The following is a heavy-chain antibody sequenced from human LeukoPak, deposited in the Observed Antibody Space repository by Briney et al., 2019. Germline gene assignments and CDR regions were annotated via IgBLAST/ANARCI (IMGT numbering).Heavy chain of an antibody. CDR3: ARVVVAVPNPIDC. D-gene: IGHD6-19*01. V-gene: IGHV4-39*01. J-gene: IGHJ4*02. Sequence: SETLSLTCTVSGGSISNSSYFWGWIRQPPGKGLEWIGNIFSRGSTYYNPSLKSRVTISIDTSKNQFSLKLSSVTAADTAVYFCARVVVAVPNPIDCWGQGTLVTVSS. CDR2: IFSRGST. CDR1: GGSISNSSYF.